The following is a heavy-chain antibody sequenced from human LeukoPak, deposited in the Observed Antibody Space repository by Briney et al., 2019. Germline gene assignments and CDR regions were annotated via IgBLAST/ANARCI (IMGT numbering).Heavy chain of an antibody. Sequence: ASVKVSCKASGYTFTTYNINWVRQAPGQGLEWMGWISGYNGNTNYAQKLQGRVTMTTDTSTSTAYMELRSLRSDDTAVYYCARDPSSGSYDYWGQGTLVTVSS. J-gene: IGHJ4*02. CDR3: ARDPSSGSYDY. CDR2: ISGYNGNT. CDR1: GYTFTTYN. D-gene: IGHD3-10*01. V-gene: IGHV1-18*01.